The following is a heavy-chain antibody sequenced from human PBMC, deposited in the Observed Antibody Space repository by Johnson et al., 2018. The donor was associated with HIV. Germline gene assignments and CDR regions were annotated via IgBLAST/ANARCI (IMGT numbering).Heavy chain of an antibody. Sequence: VQLVESGGGVVQRGGSLRVSCAASGFTFSSYGLSWVRQAPGKGLEWVSAISGSGGSTFYADTMKGRFTISRDNSKSTLYLQMNSLRAEDTAVYYCARGALGSFDIWGQGTMVTVSA. CDR1: GFTFSSYG. CDR3: ARGALGSFDI. J-gene: IGHJ3*02. V-gene: IGHV3-23*04. D-gene: IGHD3-10*01. CDR2: ISGSGGST.